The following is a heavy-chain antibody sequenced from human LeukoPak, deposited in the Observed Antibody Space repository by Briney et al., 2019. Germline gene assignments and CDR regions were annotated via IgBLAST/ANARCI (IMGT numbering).Heavy chain of an antibody. CDR3: ASTVGGSGSYYTPNAFDI. V-gene: IGHV3-23*01. J-gene: IGHJ3*02. CDR2: ISGGGGST. Sequence: QSGGSLRLSCAASGFTFNNYGMNWVRQAPGKGLEWVSGISGGGGSTYYADSVKGRFTISRDNSKNTLYLQMNSLRAEDTAVYYCASTVGGSGSYYTPNAFDIWGQGTMVTVSS. D-gene: IGHD3-10*01. CDR1: GFTFNNYG.